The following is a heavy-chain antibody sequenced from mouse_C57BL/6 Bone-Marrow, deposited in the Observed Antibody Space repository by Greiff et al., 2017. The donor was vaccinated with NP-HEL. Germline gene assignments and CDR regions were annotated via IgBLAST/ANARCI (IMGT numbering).Heavy chain of an antibody. CDR1: GFSLTSYA. CDR3: ARKKAVPNWGYAMDY. V-gene: IGHV2-9-1*01. Sequence: VKLVESGPGLVAPSQSLSITCTVSGFSLTSYAISWVRQPPGKGLEWLGVIWTGGGTNYNSALKSRLSISKDNSKSQVFLKMNSLQTDDTARYYCARKKAVPNWGYAMDYWGQGTSVTVSS. D-gene: IGHD4-1*01. CDR2: IWTGGGT. J-gene: IGHJ4*01.